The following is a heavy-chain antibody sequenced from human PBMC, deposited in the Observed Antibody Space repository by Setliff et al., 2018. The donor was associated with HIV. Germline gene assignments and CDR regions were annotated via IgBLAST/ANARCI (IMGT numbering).Heavy chain of an antibody. V-gene: IGHV4-39*01. CDR3: SRHSIAVVIGVPERDDAFDI. D-gene: IGHD2-21*01. Sequence: PSETLSLTCTVSGGSISRRDYCWGWIRQPPGKGLEWIGSVYYTWNTYYNPSLKSRVTVSVDTSKNQFSLKLSSVTAADTAVYYCSRHSIAVVIGVPERDDAFDIWGHGTMVTVSS. CDR1: GGSISRRDYC. CDR2: VYYTWNT. J-gene: IGHJ3*02.